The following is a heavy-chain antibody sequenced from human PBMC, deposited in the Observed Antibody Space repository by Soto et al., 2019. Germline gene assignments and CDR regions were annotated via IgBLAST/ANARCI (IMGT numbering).Heavy chain of an antibody. CDR1: GFTFEDYA. CDR3: ANSFVATRNLFQYMDV. CDR2: ITWNGVAM. V-gene: IGHV3-9*01. Sequence: DVQLVESGGGLVQPGGSLRLSCAASGFTFEDYAMHWVRHTPGKGLEWVSGITWNGVAMGYAASVQGRFTISRDDAKSSLFLRMNSLRPEDTALYYCANSFVATRNLFQYMDVWRKGTTVNVSS. J-gene: IGHJ6*03. D-gene: IGHD5-12*01.